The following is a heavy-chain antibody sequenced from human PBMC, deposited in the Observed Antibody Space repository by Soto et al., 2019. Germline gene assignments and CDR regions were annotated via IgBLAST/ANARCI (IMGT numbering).Heavy chain of an antibody. D-gene: IGHD4-17*01. CDR2: YSGFT. Sequence: PSETLSLTCTVSGGSITTYQLSWIRQPPGKGLEWIGGYSGFTDYNPSLESRATISVDHSKNQFSLTLRSVTAADTAVYYCARDYGDYSFFFDYWGQGALVTVSS. CDR3: ARDYGDYSFFFDY. CDR1: GGSITTYQ. V-gene: IGHV4-59*01. J-gene: IGHJ4*02.